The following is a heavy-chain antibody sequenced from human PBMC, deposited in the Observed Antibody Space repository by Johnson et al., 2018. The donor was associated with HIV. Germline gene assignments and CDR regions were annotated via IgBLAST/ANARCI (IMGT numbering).Heavy chain of an antibody. CDR3: ARASHSSGWYGRLGDAFDI. CDR2: IRYDGSNK. J-gene: IGHJ3*02. Sequence: QVQLVESGGGVVQPGRSLRLSCAASGFTVSNNFMNWVRQAPGKGLEWVAFIRYDGSNKYYADSVKGRFTISRDNSKTTLYLQMNSQRAEDTAVYYCARASHSSGWYGRLGDAFDIWGQGTMVTVSS. V-gene: IGHV3-30*02. CDR1: GFTVSNNF. D-gene: IGHD6-19*01.